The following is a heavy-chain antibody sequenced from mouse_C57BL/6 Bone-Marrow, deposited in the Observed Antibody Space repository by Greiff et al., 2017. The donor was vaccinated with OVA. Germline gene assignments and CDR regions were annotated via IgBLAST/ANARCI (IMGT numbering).Heavy chain of an antibody. D-gene: IGHD2-3*01. Sequence: QVQLQQSGADLVRPGTSVKLSCNASGYTFTSYWMHWVNQRPGQGLEWIVVIDPSDSYTNYNQKFKGKVTLTVNTSSSTAYMQLSRLTSEDSAVYYCARLDDGYYNFDYWGQGTTLTVSS. CDR1: GYTFTSYW. V-gene: IGHV1-59*01. CDR2: IDPSDSYT. J-gene: IGHJ2*01. CDR3: ARLDDGYYNFDY.